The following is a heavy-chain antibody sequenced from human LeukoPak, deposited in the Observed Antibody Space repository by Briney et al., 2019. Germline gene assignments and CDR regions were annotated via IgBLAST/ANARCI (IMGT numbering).Heavy chain of an antibody. J-gene: IGHJ5*02. D-gene: IGHD4-17*01. V-gene: IGHV4-4*07. Sequence: SETLSLTCTASGGSISSFTRSWIRQPPGRGLEWIGRIYTSGSTNYNPSLKSRVTMSVDTSKNQFSLKLSSVTAADTAVYYCARAYGDYAWFDPWGQGTLVTVSS. CDR1: GGSISSFT. CDR3: ARAYGDYAWFDP. CDR2: IYTSGST.